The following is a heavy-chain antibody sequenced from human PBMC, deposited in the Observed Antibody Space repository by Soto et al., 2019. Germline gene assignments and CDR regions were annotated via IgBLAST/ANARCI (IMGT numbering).Heavy chain of an antibody. CDR3: ARDGGPRIAAGYYGMDV. D-gene: IGHD6-13*01. CDR1: GGSISSSSYY. J-gene: IGHJ6*02. Sequence: LSLTCTVSGGSISSSSYYWGWIRQPPGKGLEWIGSIYYSGSTYYNPSLKSRVTISVDTSKNQFSLKLSSVTAADTAVYYCARDGGPRIAAGYYGMDVWGQGTTVTVSS. V-gene: IGHV4-39*07. CDR2: IYYSGST.